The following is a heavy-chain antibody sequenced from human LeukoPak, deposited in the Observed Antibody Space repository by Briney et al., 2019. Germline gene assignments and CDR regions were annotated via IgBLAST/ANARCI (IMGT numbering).Heavy chain of an antibody. J-gene: IGHJ4*02. V-gene: IGHV3-21*01. CDR3: ARYHPNIPFDY. Sequence: PGGSLRLSCAASGFTFSSYSMNWVRQAPGKGLEWVSSISSSSSYIYYADSVKGRFTISRDNARNSLYLQMNSLRAEDTAVYYCARYHPNIPFDYWGQGTLVTVSS. CDR1: GFTFSSYS. D-gene: IGHD2/OR15-2a*01. CDR2: ISSSSSYI.